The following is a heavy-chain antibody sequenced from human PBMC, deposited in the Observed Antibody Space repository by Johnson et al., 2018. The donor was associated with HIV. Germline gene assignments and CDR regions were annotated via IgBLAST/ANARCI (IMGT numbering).Heavy chain of an antibody. CDR3: AKSTQANILRESGPYGAFDI. D-gene: IGHD3-10*01. J-gene: IGHJ3*02. V-gene: IGHV3-30*04. Sequence: QVHLVESGGGVVQPGRSLRLSCAASGFSFSPYALHWVRQTPGKGLEWVAVISHDGSKKYYADSVEGRFTISRDNFKNTLYLQMNSLRDEDTAVYYCAKSTQANILRESGPYGAFDIWGQGTMVTVSS. CDR1: GFSFSPYA. CDR2: ISHDGSKK.